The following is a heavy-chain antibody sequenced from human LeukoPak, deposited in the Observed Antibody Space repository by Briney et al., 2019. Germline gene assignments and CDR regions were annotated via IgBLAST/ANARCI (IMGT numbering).Heavy chain of an antibody. J-gene: IGHJ3*02. D-gene: IGHD3-22*01. CDR1: GFTFSNYG. Sequence: GGSLRLSCAASGFTFSNYGMSWVRQAAGAGLEWGSAISGSGSSTYYADSVKGRFTRSRDNSKNTLYLQMNSLRGDDTDIYYCAKDRPFYYDSSGSGDAFDIWGQGTMVTVSS. CDR3: AKDRPFYYDSSGSGDAFDI. CDR2: ISGSGSST. V-gene: IGHV3-23*01.